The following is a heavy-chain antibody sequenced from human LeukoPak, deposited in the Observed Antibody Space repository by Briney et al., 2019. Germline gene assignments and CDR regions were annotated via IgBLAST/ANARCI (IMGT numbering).Heavy chain of an antibody. CDR1: GFIFSDYW. D-gene: IGHD2-15*01. J-gene: IGHJ5*02. CDR2: IKQDGSEK. V-gene: IGHV3-7*03. CDR3: ARDLILGCSGGSCEFDP. Sequence: GGSLRLSCAASGFIFSDYWMNWVRQAPGKGLEWVANIKQDGSEKYYVDSVKGRFAVSRDNAKNSLYLQMNSLRAEDTAMYYCARDLILGCSGGSCEFDPWGQGTLVTVSS.